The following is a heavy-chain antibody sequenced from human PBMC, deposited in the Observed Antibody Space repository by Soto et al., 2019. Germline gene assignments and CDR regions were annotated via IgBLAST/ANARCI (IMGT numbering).Heavy chain of an antibody. CDR3: ARWVEVSLDYFDS. V-gene: IGHV4-30-2*01. D-gene: IGHD2-15*01. CDR1: GGSISSGDYS. Sequence: SETLSLTCAVSGGSISSGDYSWNWIRQPPGKGLEWIGYIYFGGSTYYNPSLQSRVTMSVDRSRNQFSLKLNSVTAADTAVYYCARWVEVSLDYFDSWGQGTPVTVSS. J-gene: IGHJ4*02. CDR2: IYFGGST.